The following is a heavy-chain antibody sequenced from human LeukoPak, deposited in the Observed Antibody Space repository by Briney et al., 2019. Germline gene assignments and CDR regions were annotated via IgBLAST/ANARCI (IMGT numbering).Heavy chain of an antibody. CDR2: IKQDGSEK. D-gene: IGHD5-12*01. J-gene: IGHJ4*02. Sequence: GGSLRLSCAASGFTFSSYWMSWVRQAPGKGLEWVANIKQDGSEKYYVDSVKGRFTISRDNAKTSLYLQMNSLRAEDTAVYYCARDMVPQNIVATISDYWGQGTLVTVSS. CDR1: GFTFSSYW. V-gene: IGHV3-7*01. CDR3: ARDMVPQNIVATISDY.